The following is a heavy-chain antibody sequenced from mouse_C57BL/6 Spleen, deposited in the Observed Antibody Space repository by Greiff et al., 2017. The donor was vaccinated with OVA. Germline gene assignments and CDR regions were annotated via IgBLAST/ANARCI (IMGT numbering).Heavy chain of an antibody. CDR1: GYTFTSYW. V-gene: IGHV1-53*01. J-gene: IGHJ1*03. CDR3: ARLNYYGSSYRYFDV. D-gene: IGHD1-1*01. Sequence: QVQLQQPGTELVKPGASVKLSCKASGYTFTSYWMHWVKQRPGQGLEWIGNINPSNGGTNYNEKFKSKATPTVDKSSSTAYMQLSRLTSEDSAVYYCARLNYYGSSYRYFDVWGTGTTGTVSS. CDR2: INPSNGGT.